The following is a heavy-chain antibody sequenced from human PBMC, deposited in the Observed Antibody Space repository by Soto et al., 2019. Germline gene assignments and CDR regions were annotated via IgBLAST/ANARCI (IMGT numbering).Heavy chain of an antibody. J-gene: IGHJ3*02. CDR2: ISSGCSPI. V-gene: IGHV3-48*02. D-gene: IGHD5-18*01. CDR3: ARGFPSSGYSYEYRALDI. Sequence: GGSLRLSCAGYGFSFSSYSMHWVRQAPGKGLEWVSFISSGCSPIYYADSVKGRFTISRDNARNSLYLQMNSLRDEDTAVFYCARGFPSSGYSYEYRALDIWGQGTMVTVSS. CDR1: GFSFSSYS.